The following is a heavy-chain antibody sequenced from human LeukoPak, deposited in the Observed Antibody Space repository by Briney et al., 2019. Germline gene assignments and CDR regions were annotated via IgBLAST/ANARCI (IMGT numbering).Heavy chain of an antibody. J-gene: IGHJ3*02. V-gene: IGHV4-59*01. Sequence: SETLSLTCTVSGGSISSYYWSWIRQPPGKGLEWIGYIYYSGSTNYNPSLKSRVTISVDTSKNQFSLKLSSVTAADTAVYYCARDAAVAGTAFDIWGQGTMVTVSS. CDR3: ARDAAVAGTAFDI. CDR1: GGSISSYY. CDR2: IYYSGST. D-gene: IGHD6-19*01.